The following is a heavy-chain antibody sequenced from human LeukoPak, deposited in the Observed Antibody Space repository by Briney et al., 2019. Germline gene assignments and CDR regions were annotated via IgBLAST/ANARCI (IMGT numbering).Heavy chain of an antibody. CDR2: IYSGGNT. J-gene: IGHJ4*02. CDR1: GFIVSSDY. D-gene: IGHD2-2*01. Sequence: PGGSLRLSCAVSGFIVSSDYMSWVRQAPGKGLEWVSVIYSGGNTYYADSVKGRFTISRDNAKNSLYLQMNSLRAEDTAVYYCAREDIVVVPAATFDYWGQGTLVTVSS. V-gene: IGHV3-53*01. CDR3: AREDIVVVPAATFDY.